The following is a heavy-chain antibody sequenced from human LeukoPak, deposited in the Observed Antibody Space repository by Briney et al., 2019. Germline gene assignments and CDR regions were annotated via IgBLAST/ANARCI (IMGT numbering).Heavy chain of an antibody. CDR1: GFTFSSSA. J-gene: IGHJ3*01. Sequence: GGSLRLSCAASGFTFSSSAMSWVRQAPGRGLEWVSAISGSGGVTYYRDSVKGRFTVSRDNSKNTLYLQMNSLRAEDTALYYCAKNGSGTSRAFDVWGQGTMVTVSS. D-gene: IGHD3-10*01. V-gene: IGHV3-23*01. CDR3: AKNGSGTSRAFDV. CDR2: ISGSGGVT.